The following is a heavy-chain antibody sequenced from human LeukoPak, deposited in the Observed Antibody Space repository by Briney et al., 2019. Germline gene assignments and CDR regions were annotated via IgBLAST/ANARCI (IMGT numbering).Heavy chain of an antibody. J-gene: IGHJ3*02. CDR2: ISSSGSTI. CDR3: ARVMSQQLGDAFDI. CDR1: GFTFSDYY. V-gene: IGHV3-11*04. Sequence: GGSLRLSCAASGFTFSDYYMSWIRQAPGKGLEWVSYISSSGSTIYYADSVKGRFTISRDNAKNSLYLQMNSLRAEDTAVYYCARVMSQQLGDAFDIWGQGTMVTVSS. D-gene: IGHD6-13*01.